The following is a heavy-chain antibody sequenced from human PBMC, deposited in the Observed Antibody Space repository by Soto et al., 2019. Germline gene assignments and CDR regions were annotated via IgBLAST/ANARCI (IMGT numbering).Heavy chain of an antibody. CDR2: IGTAGDT. CDR1: GFTFSSYD. Sequence: EVQLVESGAGLVQPGGSLSLSCAASGFTFSSYDMHWVRQATGKGLEWVSAIGTAGDTYYPGSVKGRFTISRENAKNSLYLQMNSRSAGETDVYYCARGTSSGFYYMDVWGKGTTVTVSS. D-gene: IGHD2-2*01. J-gene: IGHJ6*03. CDR3: ARGTSSGFYYMDV. V-gene: IGHV3-13*01.